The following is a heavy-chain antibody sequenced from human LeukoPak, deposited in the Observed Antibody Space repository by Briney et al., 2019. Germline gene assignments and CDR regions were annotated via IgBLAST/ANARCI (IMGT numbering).Heavy chain of an antibody. V-gene: IGHV3-23*01. D-gene: IGHD3-22*01. J-gene: IGHJ4*02. CDR2: ISDSGGRI. Sequence: GGSLRLSCAASGFSFSRFAMSWVRQAPGKGLEWVSAISDSGGRINYADSVKGRFTISRDNPKNTLYLQMNSLRAEDTAVYYCAKKTWDSSAWYFFDYWGQGTLVTVSS. CDR1: GFSFSRFA. CDR3: AKKTWDSSAWYFFDY.